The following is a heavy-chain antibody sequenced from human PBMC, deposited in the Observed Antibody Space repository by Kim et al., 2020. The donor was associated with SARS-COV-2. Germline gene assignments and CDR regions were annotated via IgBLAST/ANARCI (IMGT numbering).Heavy chain of an antibody. D-gene: IGHD3-10*01. CDR2: ISYDGSNK. Sequence: GGSLRLSCAASGFTFSSYAMHWVRQAPGKGLEWVAVISYDGSNKYYADSVKGRFTISRDNSKNTLYLQMNSLRAEDTAVYYCARGTMVRGVMGNWGQGTLVTVSS. J-gene: IGHJ4*02. CDR1: GFTFSSYA. V-gene: IGHV3-30*04. CDR3: ARGTMVRGVMGN.